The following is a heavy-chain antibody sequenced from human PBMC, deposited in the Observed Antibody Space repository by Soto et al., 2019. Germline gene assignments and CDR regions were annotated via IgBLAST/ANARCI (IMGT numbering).Heavy chain of an antibody. CDR1: GDSVISNWY. CDR3: ARQLAYCGGDCYLYYFDY. J-gene: IGHJ4*02. Sequence: SETLSLTCAVSGDSVISNWYWGWVRQSPGKGLEWIADMFHSGSTNYSPSLESRVTLSVDKSKNQFSLKMNSVTAADTAVYYCARQLAYCGGDCYLYYFDYWGQGTLVTVSS. CDR2: MFHSGST. D-gene: IGHD2-21*02. V-gene: IGHV4-4*02.